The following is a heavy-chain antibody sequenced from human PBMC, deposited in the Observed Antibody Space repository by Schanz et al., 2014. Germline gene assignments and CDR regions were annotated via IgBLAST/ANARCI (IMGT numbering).Heavy chain of an antibody. Sequence: EVRLVESGGGLVEPGGSLRLSCSGSGFTFSEVYMSWVRQAPGKGLEWVGRIENNANGATTDYAAPVKGRFTVSRDDSRNTLYLHMNTLRNTATDLYYCTTFNNRDALYIWGQGTMVSVSS. J-gene: IGHJ3*02. D-gene: IGHD1-20*01. CDR3: TTFNNRDALYI. CDR1: GFTFSEVY. CDR2: IENNANGATT. V-gene: IGHV3-15*04.